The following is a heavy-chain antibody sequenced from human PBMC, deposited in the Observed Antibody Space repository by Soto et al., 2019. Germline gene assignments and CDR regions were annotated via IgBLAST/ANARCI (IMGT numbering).Heavy chain of an antibody. D-gene: IGHD6-13*01. V-gene: IGHV4-30-4*01. CDR1: GGSISSGDYY. J-gene: IGHJ4*02. CDR3: ARDDPYSSLDY. Sequence: PSETLSLTCTVSGGSISSGDYYGSWIRQPPGKGLEWIGYIYYSGSTYYNPSLKSRVTISVDTSKNQFSLKLSSVTAADTAVYYCARDDPYSSLDYSGQGTLVTVPS. CDR2: IYYSGST.